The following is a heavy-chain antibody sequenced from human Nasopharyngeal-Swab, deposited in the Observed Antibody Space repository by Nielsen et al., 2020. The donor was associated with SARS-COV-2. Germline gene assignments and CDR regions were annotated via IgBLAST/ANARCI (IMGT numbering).Heavy chain of an antibody. Sequence: GGSLRLSCAASGFTVSGNFMIWVRQAPGKGLEWVSVIYSAGQTNYADSVKGRFTISRDNSKNTLYLQMNSLRAEDTAVYYCARGVGVDDFWSGRFDYWGQGTLVTVSS. CDR3: ARGVGVDDFWSGRFDY. CDR2: IYSAGQT. J-gene: IGHJ4*02. V-gene: IGHV3-53*01. D-gene: IGHD3-3*01. CDR1: GFTVSGNF.